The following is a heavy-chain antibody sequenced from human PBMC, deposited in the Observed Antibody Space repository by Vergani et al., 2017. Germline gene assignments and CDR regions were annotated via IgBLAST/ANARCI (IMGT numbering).Heavy chain of an antibody. CDR1: GYSFTSYW. V-gene: IGHV5-51*01. D-gene: IGHD2-15*01. Sequence: EVQLVQSGAEVKKPGESLKISCKGSGYSFTSYWIGWVRQMPGKGLEWMGIIYPGDSNTRYSPSFQGQVTISADKSISTAYLQWSSLKASDTAMYYCARRYLTLAATCDAFDIWGQGTLVTVSS. CDR2: IYPGDSNT. J-gene: IGHJ3*02. CDR3: ARRYLTLAATCDAFDI.